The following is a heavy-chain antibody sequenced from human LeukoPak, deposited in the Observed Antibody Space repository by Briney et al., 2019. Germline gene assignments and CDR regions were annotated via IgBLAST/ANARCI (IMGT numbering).Heavy chain of an antibody. Sequence: PSETLSLTCAVYGGSFSGYYWSWIRQPAGKGLEWIGRIHTSGSTNYNPSLKSRVTMSVDTSKNQFSLKLSSVTAADTAVYYCARGVYYGSGSYYAGSAFDIWGQGTMVTVSS. CDR3: ARGVYYGSGSYYAGSAFDI. V-gene: IGHV4-59*10. CDR2: IHTSGST. J-gene: IGHJ3*02. CDR1: GGSFSGYY. D-gene: IGHD3-10*01.